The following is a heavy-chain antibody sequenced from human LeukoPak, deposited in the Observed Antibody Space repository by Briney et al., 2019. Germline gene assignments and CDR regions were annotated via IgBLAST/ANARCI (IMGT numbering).Heavy chain of an antibody. CDR3: AREGRAWDAFDI. D-gene: IGHD1-26*01. Sequence: SVKVSCKASGGTFSSYAISWVRQAPGQGLEWMGGIIPIFGTANYAQKFQGRVTNTADESTSTAYMELSSLRSEDTAVYYCAREGRAWDAFDIWGQGTMVTVSS. CDR2: IIPIFGTA. V-gene: IGHV1-69*13. J-gene: IGHJ3*02. CDR1: GGTFSSYA.